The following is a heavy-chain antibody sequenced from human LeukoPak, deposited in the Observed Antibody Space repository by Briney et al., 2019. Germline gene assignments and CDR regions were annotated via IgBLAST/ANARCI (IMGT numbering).Heavy chain of an antibody. V-gene: IGHV3-23*01. D-gene: IGHD2-2*01. CDR1: GFTFSSYA. J-gene: IGHJ5*02. Sequence: PGGSLRLSCAASGFTFSSYAMSWVRQAPGKGLEWVSAISGSGGSTYYADSVKGRFTISRDNSKNTLYLQMNSLRAEDTAVYYCAKEAKGARIVVVPAATPNWFDPWGQGTLVTVSS. CDR2: ISGSGGST. CDR3: AKEAKGARIVVVPAATPNWFDP.